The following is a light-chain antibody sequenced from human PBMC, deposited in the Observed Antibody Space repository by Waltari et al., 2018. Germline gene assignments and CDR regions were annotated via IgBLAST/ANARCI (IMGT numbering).Light chain of an antibody. V-gene: IGLV2-14*03. Sequence: QSALTQPASVSGSPGQSITISCTGTSSDVGGYNYVPWYQQHPAKAPKLMIYDVSTRPSGVSNRFSGSKSGNTASLTISGLQAEDEADYYCSSYTSSSTPVVFGGGTKLTVL. CDR1: SSDVGGYNY. J-gene: IGLJ2*01. CDR2: DVS. CDR3: SSYTSSSTPVV.